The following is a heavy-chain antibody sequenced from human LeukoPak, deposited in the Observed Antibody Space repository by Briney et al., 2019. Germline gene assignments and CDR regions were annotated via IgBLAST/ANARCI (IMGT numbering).Heavy chain of an antibody. J-gene: IGHJ3*02. V-gene: IGHV3-21*01. D-gene: IGHD5-24*01. CDR3: ARDGYNLWAFDI. Sequence: GGSLRLSCVASGFTFSSYSMTWVRQAPGRGLEWVSSISSSSYIYYADSVKGRFTISRDNTKNSLYLQMNSLRAEDTAVYYCARDGYNLWAFDIWGQGTMVTVSS. CDR1: GFTFSSYS. CDR2: ISSSSYI.